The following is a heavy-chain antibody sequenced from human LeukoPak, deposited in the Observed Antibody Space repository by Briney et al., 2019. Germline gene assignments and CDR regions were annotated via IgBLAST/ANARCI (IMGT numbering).Heavy chain of an antibody. D-gene: IGHD6-13*01. V-gene: IGHV1-18*01. CDR2: ISAYNGNT. J-gene: IGHJ4*02. CDR1: GYTFTSYG. Sequence: GASVKVSCKASGYTFTSYGISWVRQAPGQGLEWMGWISAYNGNTNYAQKLQGRVTMTTDTSTSTAYMELRSLRSDDTAVYYCASIKGYSSSWPIDYWGQGTLVTVSS. CDR3: ASIKGYSSSWPIDY.